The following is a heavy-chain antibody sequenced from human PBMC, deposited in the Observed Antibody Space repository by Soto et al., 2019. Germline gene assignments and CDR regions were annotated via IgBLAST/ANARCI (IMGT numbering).Heavy chain of an antibody. V-gene: IGHV1-69*13. Sequence: SVKVSCKASGGTFSSYAISWVRQAPGQGLEWMGGIIPIFGTANYAQKFQGRVTITADESTSTAYMELSSLGSEDTAVYYCARGSGWYDYYYGMDVWGQGTTVTVSS. J-gene: IGHJ6*02. CDR3: ARGSGWYDYYYGMDV. CDR1: GGTFSSYA. CDR2: IIPIFGTA. D-gene: IGHD6-19*01.